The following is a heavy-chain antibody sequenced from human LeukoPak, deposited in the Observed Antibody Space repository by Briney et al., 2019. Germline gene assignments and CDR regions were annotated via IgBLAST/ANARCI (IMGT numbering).Heavy chain of an antibody. J-gene: IGHJ6*04. D-gene: IGHD3-10*01. CDR1: GGSISSGDYY. CDR2: IYYSGST. V-gene: IGHV4-30-4*01. Sequence: KASETLSLTRTVSGGSISSGDYYWSWIRQPPGKGLEWIGYIYYSGSTYYNPSLKSRVTISVDTSKNQFSLKLSSVTAADTAVYYCARERYLWFGELIYYYGMDVWGKGTTVTVSS. CDR3: ARERYLWFGELIYYYGMDV.